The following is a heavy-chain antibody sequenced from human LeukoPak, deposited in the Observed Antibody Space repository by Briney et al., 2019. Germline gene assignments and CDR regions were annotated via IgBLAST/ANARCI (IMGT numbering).Heavy chain of an antibody. D-gene: IGHD6-25*01. Sequence: PGGSLRLSCAASGFTFSSYSMNWVRQAPGKGLEWVSSISSSSSYIYYADSVKGRFTISRDNAKNSLYLQMNSLRAEDTAVYYCARVRNVYSSGAFDIWGQGTMVTVSS. CDR3: ARVRNVYSSGAFDI. CDR1: GFTFSSYS. V-gene: IGHV3-21*01. J-gene: IGHJ3*02. CDR2: ISSSSSYI.